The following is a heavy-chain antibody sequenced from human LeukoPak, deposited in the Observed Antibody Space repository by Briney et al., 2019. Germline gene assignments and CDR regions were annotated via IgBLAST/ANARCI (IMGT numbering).Heavy chain of an antibody. V-gene: IGHV5-10-1*01. CDR2: IDPSDSYT. J-gene: IGHJ4*02. CDR3: ARGRRHLDY. Sequence: GESLKISCKGSGYSFPNYWIGWVRQMPGKGLEWMGRIDPSDSYTNYSPSFQGHVTISADKSISTAYLQWNSLKASDTAMYYCARGRRHLDYWGQGTLVTASS. D-gene: IGHD1-26*01. CDR1: GYSFPNYW.